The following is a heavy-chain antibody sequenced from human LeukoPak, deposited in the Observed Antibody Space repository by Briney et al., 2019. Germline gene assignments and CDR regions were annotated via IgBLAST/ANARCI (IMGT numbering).Heavy chain of an antibody. CDR3: ARDPGYSSSWSDY. J-gene: IGHJ4*02. V-gene: IGHV3-48*03. Sequence: GGSLRLSCAASGFTFSTYEMNWVRQAPGKGLEWVSYISSGGAIIYYADSVKGRFTISRDNAKNSLYLQMNSLRAEDTAVYYCARDPGYSSSWSDYWGQGTLVTVSS. D-gene: IGHD6-13*01. CDR2: ISSGGAII. CDR1: GFTFSTYE.